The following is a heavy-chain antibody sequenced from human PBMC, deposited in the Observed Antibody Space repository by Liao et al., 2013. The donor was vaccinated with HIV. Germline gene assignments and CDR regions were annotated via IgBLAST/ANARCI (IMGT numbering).Heavy chain of an antibody. D-gene: IGHD3-10*01. CDR3: ARDLPKTGRGKCFCIF. V-gene: IGHV4-59*01. CDR2: ISYSGRT. J-gene: IGHJ3*01. CDR1: GGSISRYY. Sequence: QVQLQESGPGLVKPSETLSLTCTVSGGSISRYYWSWIRQPPGKGLEWIGYISYSGRTSYNPSLKSRVTISVDTSKNHFSLRLTSATAADTALYYCARDLPKTGRGKCFCIFGVQGTNGHRLF.